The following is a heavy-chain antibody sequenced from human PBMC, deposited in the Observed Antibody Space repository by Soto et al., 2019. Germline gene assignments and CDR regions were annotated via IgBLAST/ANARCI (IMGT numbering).Heavy chain of an antibody. CDR3: VRDLDGSGSYYTDY. D-gene: IGHD3-10*01. CDR2: IATHDDKT. J-gene: IGHJ4*02. Sequence: ASVKVSCKGSGYTFTGYGITWVRQAPGQGLEWMGRIATHDDKTNYAQKLQGGVTMTTDTSTSTAYMELKSLRSDDTAVYYCVRDLDGSGSYYTDYWGQGTLVTVSS. V-gene: IGHV1-18*01. CDR1: GYTFTGYG.